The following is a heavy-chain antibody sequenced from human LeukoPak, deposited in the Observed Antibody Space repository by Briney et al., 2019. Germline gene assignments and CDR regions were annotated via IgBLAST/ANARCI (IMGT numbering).Heavy chain of an antibody. D-gene: IGHD3-22*01. CDR1: GYTFTSYG. J-gene: IGHJ4*02. CDR3: ARGQYYDSSGYYYFDY. CDR2: ISAYNGNT. V-gene: IGHV1-18*01. Sequence: ASVTVSCKASGYTFTSYGISWVRQAPGQGLEWMGWISAYNGNTNYAQKLQGRVTMTTDTSTSTAYMELRSLRSDDTAVYYCARGQYYDSSGYYYFDYWGQGTLVTVSS.